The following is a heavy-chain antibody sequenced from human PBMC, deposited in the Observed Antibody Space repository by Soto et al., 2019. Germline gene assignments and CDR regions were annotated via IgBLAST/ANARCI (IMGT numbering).Heavy chain of an antibody. CDR2: INHSGST. V-gene: IGHV4-34*01. D-gene: IGHD5-12*01. CDR1: GGSFSGYY. Sequence: QVQLQQWGAGLLKPSETLSLTCAVYGGSFSGYYWSWIRQPPGKGLEWIGEINHSGSTNYNPSLKSRVTISVDTSKNQFSLKLSSVTAAVTAVYYCASGDNSGYVWWGQGTLVTVSS. J-gene: IGHJ4*02. CDR3: ASGDNSGYVW.